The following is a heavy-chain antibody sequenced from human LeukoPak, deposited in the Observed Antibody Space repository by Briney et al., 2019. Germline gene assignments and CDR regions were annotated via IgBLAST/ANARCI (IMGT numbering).Heavy chain of an antibody. J-gene: IGHJ4*02. CDR2: IKQDGSDR. CDR3: AREGCRGSSCHPEPYGTGDYYLYYFDY. V-gene: IGHV3-7*01. CDR1: GFTFSSYW. D-gene: IGHD3-22*01. Sequence: GSLRLSCAASGFTFSSYWMSWVRQAPGKGLEWVANIKQDGSDRYYVDSVKGRFSISRDNAKNSLYLQMNSLRAEDTAVYYCAREGCRGSSCHPEPYGTGDYYLYYFDYWGQGSLVTVSS.